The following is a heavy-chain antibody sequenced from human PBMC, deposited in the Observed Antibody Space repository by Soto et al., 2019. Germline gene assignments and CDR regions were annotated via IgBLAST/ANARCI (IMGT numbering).Heavy chain of an antibody. V-gene: IGHV1-69*08. J-gene: IGHJ6*03. CDR1: GGTFSSYT. Sequence: QVQLVQSGAEVKKPGSSVKVSCKASGGTFSSYTISWVRQAPGQGLEWMGRIIPILGIANYAQKFQGRVTSTADKATSTAYMELSSLRSEDTAVYYCARDMQPAAIVSYDYYYMDVWGKGTTVTVSS. CDR3: ARDMQPAAIVSYDYYYMDV. D-gene: IGHD2-2*01. CDR2: IIPILGIA.